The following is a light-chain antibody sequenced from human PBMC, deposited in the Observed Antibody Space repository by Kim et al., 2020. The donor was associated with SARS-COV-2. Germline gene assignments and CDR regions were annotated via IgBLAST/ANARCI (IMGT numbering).Light chain of an antibody. CDR1: SSDIGGYNY. Sequence: QSVLTRPASVSGSPGQSITISCTGTSSDIGGYNYVSWYQQHPDKAPQLVIYDVTKRPSGVSNRFSGSKSGTSASLAITGLQAEDEADYYCQSYDSSLSALYVFGTGTKVTVL. J-gene: IGLJ1*01. CDR3: QSYDSSLSALYV. CDR2: DVT. V-gene: IGLV2-14*01.